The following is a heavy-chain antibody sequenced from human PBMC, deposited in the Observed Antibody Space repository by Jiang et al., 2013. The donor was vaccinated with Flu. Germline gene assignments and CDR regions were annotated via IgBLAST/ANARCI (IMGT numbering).Heavy chain of an antibody. V-gene: IGHV3-23*01. D-gene: IGHD3-3*01. CDR3: AKWRDENWFDP. CDR2: IRGSGDST. CDR1: GLTFSSYA. J-gene: IGHJ5*02. Sequence: QLLESGGGLVQPGGSLRLSCAASGLTFSSYAMSWVRQAPGKGLEWVSTIRGSGDSTYYTDSVKGRFTISRDNSKNTLYLQMNSLRAEDTAVYYCAKWRDENWFDPWGQGTLVTVSS.